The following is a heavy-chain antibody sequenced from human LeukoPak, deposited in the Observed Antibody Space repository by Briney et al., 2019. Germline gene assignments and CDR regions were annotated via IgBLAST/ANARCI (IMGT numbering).Heavy chain of an antibody. CDR3: ARDAGWLQGSLDY. V-gene: IGHV3-48*04. Sequence: GGSLRLSCAASRFTFSTYSMNWVRQAPGKGLEWVSYISSSGSTIYYADSVKGRFTISRDNAKNSLYLQMNSLRAEDTAVYYCARDAGWLQGSLDYWGQGTLVTVSS. J-gene: IGHJ4*02. D-gene: IGHD5-24*01. CDR2: ISSSGSTI. CDR1: RFTFSTYS.